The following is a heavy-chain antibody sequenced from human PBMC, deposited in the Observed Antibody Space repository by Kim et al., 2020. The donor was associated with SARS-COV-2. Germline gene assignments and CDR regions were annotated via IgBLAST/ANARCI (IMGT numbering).Heavy chain of an antibody. CDR2: IYYSGST. CDR3: ARGDDILTGYYSGYYGMDV. V-gene: IGHV4-59*01. D-gene: IGHD3-9*01. CDR1: GGSISSYY. Sequence: SETLSLTCTVSGGSISSYYWSWIRQPPGKGLEWIGYIYYSGSTNYNPSLKSRVTISVDTSKNQFSLKLSSVTAADTAVYYCARGDDILTGYYSGYYGMDVWGQGTTVTVSS. J-gene: IGHJ6*02.